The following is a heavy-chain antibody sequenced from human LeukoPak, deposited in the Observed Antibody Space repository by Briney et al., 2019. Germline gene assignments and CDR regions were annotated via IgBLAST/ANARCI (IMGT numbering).Heavy chain of an antibody. CDR2: ISGSGGTT. Sequence: GGSLRLSCAASGFTFSSYGMSWVRQAPGKGLEWVSGISGSGGTTYYADSVKGRFTISRDNSKITLYLQMNSLRAEDTAVYYCARDLGYSSGPNYWGQGTRVTVSS. CDR3: ARDLGYSSGPNY. V-gene: IGHV3-23*01. CDR1: GFTFSSYG. J-gene: IGHJ4*02. D-gene: IGHD6-19*01.